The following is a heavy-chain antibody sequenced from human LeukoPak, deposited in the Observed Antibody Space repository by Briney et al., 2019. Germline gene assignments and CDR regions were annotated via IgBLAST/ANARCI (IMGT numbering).Heavy chain of an antibody. D-gene: IGHD5-18*01. CDR1: GYSFTSYW. CDR2: IYPGDSDT. V-gene: IGHV5-51*01. Sequence: GESLKISCKGSGYSFTSYWIGWVRQMPGKGLEWMGIIYPGDSDTRYSPSFQGHVTISADKSISTAYLQWSSLKASDTAMYYCARWHVDTAMVSYFDYWGQGTLVTVSS. J-gene: IGHJ4*02. CDR3: ARWHVDTAMVSYFDY.